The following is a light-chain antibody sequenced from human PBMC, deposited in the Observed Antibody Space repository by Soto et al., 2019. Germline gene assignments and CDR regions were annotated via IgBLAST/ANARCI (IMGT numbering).Light chain of an antibody. CDR1: SSNIGSNY. Sequence: QSVLTQPPSASGTPGQRVTISCSGSSSNIGSNYVYWFQHLPGTAPKLVMYRNNQRPAGVPDRLSGSKSGTSASLAISGLRSEDEADYYCEAWDDTLSGPVFGGGTKLTVL. CDR3: EAWDDTLSGPV. V-gene: IGLV1-47*01. J-gene: IGLJ3*02. CDR2: RNN.